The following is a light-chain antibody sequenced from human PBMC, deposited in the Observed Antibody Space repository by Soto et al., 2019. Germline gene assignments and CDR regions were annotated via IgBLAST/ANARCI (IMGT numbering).Light chain of an antibody. CDR2: GAS. CDR3: LHYGGSPLT. CDR1: LCVNSDY. V-gene: IGKV3-20*01. Sequence: EIVLTQSSGTLSSAPXGRASLCVNSDYLAWFQQKPGQAPRLLIYGASTRTTGIPDRFSGSGSGTDFTLTIGRLEPGDFAVYYCLHYGGSPLTFGQGTRLEIK. J-gene: IGKJ5*01.